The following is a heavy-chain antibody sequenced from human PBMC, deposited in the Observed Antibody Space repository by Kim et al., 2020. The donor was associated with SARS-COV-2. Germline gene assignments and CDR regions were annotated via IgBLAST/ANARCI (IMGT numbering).Heavy chain of an antibody. V-gene: IGHV3-7*03. CDR1: GFTFSTYW. D-gene: IGHD5-18*01. Sequence: GGSLRLSCTASGFTFSTYWMNWVRQAPGKGLEWVATIRVDGGETYYVDSVKGRFTISRDNAKSSLYLQMNSLRAEDTAVYYCARERWIQLSDHSYYYYGLDVWGQGTTVTV. CDR3: ARERWIQLSDHSYYYYGLDV. CDR2: IRVDGGET. J-gene: IGHJ6*02.